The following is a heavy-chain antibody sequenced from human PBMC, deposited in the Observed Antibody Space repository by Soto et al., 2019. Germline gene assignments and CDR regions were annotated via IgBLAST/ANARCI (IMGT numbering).Heavy chain of an antibody. D-gene: IGHD1-26*01. V-gene: IGHV1-8*01. Sequence: ASVKVSCKASGYTFTSYDINWVRQATGQGLEWMGWMNPNSGNTGYAQKFQGRVTMTRNTSISTAYMELSSLRSEDTAVYYCARDGELRNWFDPWGQGTLVTVSS. CDR3: ARDGELRNWFDP. CDR1: GYTFTSYD. J-gene: IGHJ5*02. CDR2: MNPNSGNT.